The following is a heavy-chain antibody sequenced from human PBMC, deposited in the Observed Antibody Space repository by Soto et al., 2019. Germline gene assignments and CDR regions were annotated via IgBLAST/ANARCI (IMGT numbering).Heavy chain of an antibody. CDR3: ARSDSSVY. Sequence: PGGSLRLSCAASGFTFTSYGMHWVRQAPGRGLEWVAFISYDGSDKYYADSVKGRFPISRDNSKNTLYVQMNSLRVEDTAFYYCARSDSSVYWGQGTPVTVSS. V-gene: IGHV3-30*03. CDR1: GFTFTSYG. J-gene: IGHJ4*02. D-gene: IGHD6-6*01. CDR2: ISYDGSDK.